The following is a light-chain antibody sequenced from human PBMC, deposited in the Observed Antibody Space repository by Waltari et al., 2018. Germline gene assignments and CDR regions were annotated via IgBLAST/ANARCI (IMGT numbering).Light chain of an antibody. Sequence: IVMTQSSDSLAVSLGERATINCKSSQSVLYSSNNKNYLAWYQQKPGQPPKLLIYWASTREAGVPDRFSGSGSGTDFTLTISSLQAEDVAVYYCQQYYSTPWTFGQGTKVEIK. CDR2: WAS. J-gene: IGKJ1*01. V-gene: IGKV4-1*01. CDR3: QQYYSTPWT. CDR1: QSVLYSSNNKNY.